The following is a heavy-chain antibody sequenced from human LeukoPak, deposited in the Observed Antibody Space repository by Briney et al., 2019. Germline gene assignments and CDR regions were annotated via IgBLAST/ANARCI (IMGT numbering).Heavy chain of an antibody. Sequence: SGGSLRLSCAASGFTFNNYAMHWVRQAPGKGLEWVAVISYDGSNKYYADSVKGRFTISKDTSKNTLFLHLTSLRAEDTAMYYCAGAKESYYDKSGYFPLNYWGQGTLVTVSS. D-gene: IGHD3-22*01. CDR1: GFTFNNYA. J-gene: IGHJ4*02. CDR3: AGAKESYYDKSGYFPLNY. CDR2: ISYDGSNK. V-gene: IGHV3-30-3*01.